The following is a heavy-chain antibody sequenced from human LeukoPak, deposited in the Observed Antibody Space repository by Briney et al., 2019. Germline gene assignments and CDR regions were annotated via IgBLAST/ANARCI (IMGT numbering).Heavy chain of an antibody. CDR3: ARGFGSGSSRYYFDY. CDR1: GGTFSSYA. V-gene: IGHV1-69*04. Sequence: SVKVSCKASGGTFSSYAISWVRQAPGQGLEWMGRVIPILGIANYAQKFQGRVTITADKSTSTAYMELSSLRSEDTAVYYCARGFGSGSSRYYFDYWGQGTLVTVSS. D-gene: IGHD3-10*01. CDR2: VIPILGIA. J-gene: IGHJ4*02.